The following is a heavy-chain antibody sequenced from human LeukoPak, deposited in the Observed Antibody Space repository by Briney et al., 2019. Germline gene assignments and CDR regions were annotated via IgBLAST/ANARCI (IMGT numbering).Heavy chain of an antibody. J-gene: IGHJ4*02. CDR1: EFTFSTSS. CDR3: SRSDSSGWYRTIDY. V-gene: IGHV3-21*03. D-gene: IGHD6-19*01. Sequence: GGSLRLSCAASEFTFSTSSMNWVRQAPGKGLEWVSSITSSSSYIYYADSVKGRFTISRDNGKNSLYLQMNSLRAKDTAVYYCSRSDSSGWYRTIDYWGQGTLVTVSS. CDR2: ITSSSSYI.